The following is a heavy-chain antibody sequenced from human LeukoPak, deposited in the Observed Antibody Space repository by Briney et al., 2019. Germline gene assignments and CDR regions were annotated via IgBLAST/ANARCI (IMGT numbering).Heavy chain of an antibody. CDR1: GGSISSSSYY. CDR2: IYYSGST. Sequence: PSETLSLTCTVSGGSISSSSYYWGWIRQPPGKGLEWIGSIYYSGSTYYNPSLKSRVTISVDTSKNQFSLKLSSVTAADTAVYYCASDYYNCSSTSCSTNYFDYWGQGTLVIVSS. J-gene: IGHJ4*02. CDR3: ASDYYNCSSTSCSTNYFDY. D-gene: IGHD2-2*02. V-gene: IGHV4-39*01.